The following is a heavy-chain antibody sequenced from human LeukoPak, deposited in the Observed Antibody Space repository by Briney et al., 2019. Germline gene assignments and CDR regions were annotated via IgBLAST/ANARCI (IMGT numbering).Heavy chain of an antibody. CDR2: IYYSGST. V-gene: IGHV4-59*01. CDR1: GGSISSYY. CDR3: ARVVGSKVVDAFDI. J-gene: IGHJ3*02. Sequence: SETLSLTCTVSGGSISSYYWSWIRQPPGKGLEWIGYIYYSGSTNYNPSLKSRVTISVDTSKNQFSLKLSSVTAADTAVYYCARVVGSKVVDAFDIWGQGTMVTVS. D-gene: IGHD1-26*01.